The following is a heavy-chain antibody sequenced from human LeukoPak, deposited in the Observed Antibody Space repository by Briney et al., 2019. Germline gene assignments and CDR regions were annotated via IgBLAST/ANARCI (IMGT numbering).Heavy chain of an antibody. V-gene: IGHV4-59*08. CDR2: IYYSGST. J-gene: IGHJ6*02. D-gene: IGHD2-15*01. CDR1: GGSISSYY. CDR3: AXLRSDYYYGMDV. Sequence: SETLSLTCTVSGGSISSYYWSWIRQPPGKGLEWIGYIYYSGSTNYNPSLKSRVTISVDTSKNQFSLKLSSVTAADTAVYYCAXLRSDYYYGMDVWGQGTTVTVSS.